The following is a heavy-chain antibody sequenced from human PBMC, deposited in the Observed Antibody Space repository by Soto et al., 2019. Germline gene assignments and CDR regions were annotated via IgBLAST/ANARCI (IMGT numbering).Heavy chain of an antibody. CDR1: GFSLSSTRMA. CDR3: AHIVVAGLGYYFDY. V-gene: IGHV2-5*02. J-gene: IGHJ4*02. Sequence: QITLKESGPTLVKPTQTLTLTCTFSGFSLSSTRMAVGWIRQPPGKALEWLALIYWDDDKPYSPFLKSRLTITTDTSKNQVVLTMSNMDPVDTARYYCAHIVVAGLGYYFDYWGQGTLVTVSS. D-gene: IGHD6-19*01. CDR2: IYWDDDK.